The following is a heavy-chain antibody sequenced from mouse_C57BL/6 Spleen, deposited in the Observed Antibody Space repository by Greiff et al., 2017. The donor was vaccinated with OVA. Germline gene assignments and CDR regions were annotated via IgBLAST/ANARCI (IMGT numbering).Heavy chain of an antibody. CDR3: ARTFYYGNWDYFDY. CDR2: IWSGGST. CDR1: GFSLTSYG. J-gene: IGHJ2*01. D-gene: IGHD2-1*01. Sequence: QVQLQQSGPGLVQPSQSLSITCTVSGFSLTSYGVHWVRQSPGKGLEWLGVIWSGGSTDYNAAFISRLSISKDNSKSQVFFKMNSLQADDTAIYYCARTFYYGNWDYFDYWGQGTTLTVSS. V-gene: IGHV2-2*01.